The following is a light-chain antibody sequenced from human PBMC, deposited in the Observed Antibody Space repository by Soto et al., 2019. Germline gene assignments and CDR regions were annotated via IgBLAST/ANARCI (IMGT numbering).Light chain of an antibody. Sequence: DIQMTQSPSTLSASVGHGVTISSRASQTIKNCLAWYQQKPGKAPELLSYAASTLQSGVPSRFSGSGEGTEFTLTISSLKPEDFETYYCLQHETYPRTFGQGTKVDIK. CDR3: LQHETYPRT. CDR1: QTIKNC. CDR2: AAS. V-gene: IGKV1-17*01. J-gene: IGKJ1*01.